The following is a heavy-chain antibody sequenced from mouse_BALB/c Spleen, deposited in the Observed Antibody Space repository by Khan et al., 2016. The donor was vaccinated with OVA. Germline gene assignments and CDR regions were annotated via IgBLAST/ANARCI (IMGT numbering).Heavy chain of an antibody. J-gene: IGHJ2*01. D-gene: IGHD1-1*01. CDR3: ARIYGGDFDY. CDR2: ISYSGNT. V-gene: IGHV3-2*02. Sequence: EVQLQESGPGPVKPSQSLSLTCTVTGYSITNDYAWNWIRQFPGNKLEWMGYISYSGNTKYNPSLKSRISITRETSKNQFFLQLNSVTIEDTATYYCARIYGGDFDYWGQGTTLTVSS. CDR1: GYSITNDYA.